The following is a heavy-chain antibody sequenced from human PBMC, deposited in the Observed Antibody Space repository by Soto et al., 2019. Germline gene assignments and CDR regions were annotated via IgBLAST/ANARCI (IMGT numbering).Heavy chain of an antibody. D-gene: IGHD5-12*01. J-gene: IGHJ4*02. CDR1: GDTFSGYS. CDR3: ARDLGSGYDPGDY. V-gene: IGHV1-69*14. CDR2: IIPLFGTT. Sequence: QVQLVQSGAEVKKPGSSVKVSCKASGDTFSGYSISWVRQAPGQGLEWMGGIIPLFGTTNYAQRFQDRVTITADIHTSTASMELSSLKSEDTAIYYCARDLGSGYDPGDYWGQGTVVIVSS.